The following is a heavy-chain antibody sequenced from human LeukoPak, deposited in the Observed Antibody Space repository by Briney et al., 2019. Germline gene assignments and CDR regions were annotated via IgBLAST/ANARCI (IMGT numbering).Heavy chain of an antibody. CDR3: ARGLASYMDV. D-gene: IGHD2-21*01. CDR1: GYTLTSYY. Sequence: ASVKVSCKASGYTLTSYYMHWVRQAPGQGLEWMAVISPSGGSTFYAQKFQGRVTMTRDMSTSTVYMELSSLRSEDTAVYYCARGLASYMDVWGKGTTVTISS. CDR2: ISPSGGST. V-gene: IGHV1-46*01. J-gene: IGHJ6*03.